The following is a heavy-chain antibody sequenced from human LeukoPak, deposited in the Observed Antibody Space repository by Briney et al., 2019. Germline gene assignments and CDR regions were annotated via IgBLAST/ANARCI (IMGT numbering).Heavy chain of an antibody. CDR3: AKSLGYWSSTSCPADAFDI. CDR2: ISGSGGST. Sequence: GGSLRLSCAASGFTFSSYAMSWVRQAPGKGLEWVSAISGSGGSTYYADSVKGRFTISRDNSKNTLYLQMNSLRAEDTAVYYCAKSLGYWSSTSCPADAFDIWGQETMVTVSS. D-gene: IGHD2-2*03. CDR1: GFTFSSYA. V-gene: IGHV3-23*01. J-gene: IGHJ3*02.